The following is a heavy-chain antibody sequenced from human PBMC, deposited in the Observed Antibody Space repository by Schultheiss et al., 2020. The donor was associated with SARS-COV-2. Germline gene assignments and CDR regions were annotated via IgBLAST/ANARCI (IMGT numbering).Heavy chain of an antibody. CDR2: ISSSSSYI. Sequence: GGSLRLSCAASGFTFSSYSMNWVRQAPGKGLEWVSSISSSSSYIYYADSVKGRFTISRDNAKNSLYLQMNSLRAEDTAVYYCARDYGDYKDYYYYGIDVWGQGTTVTVSS. CDR1: GFTFSSYS. V-gene: IGHV3-21*01. D-gene: IGHD4-17*01. J-gene: IGHJ6*02. CDR3: ARDYGDYKDYYYYGIDV.